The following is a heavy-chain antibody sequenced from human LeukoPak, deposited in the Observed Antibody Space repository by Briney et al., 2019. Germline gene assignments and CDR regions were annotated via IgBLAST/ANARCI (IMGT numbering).Heavy chain of an antibody. CDR2: ISHSGTT. J-gene: IGHJ1*01. Sequence: SETLSLTCTASGYSISSGYYWGWIRQPPGKGLEWIGSISHSGTTYYNPSLKSRVTISVDTSKNQFSLKVSSVTAADTAVYYCARDLGSSKYFQHWGQGTLVTVSS. CDR1: GYSISSGYY. CDR3: ARDLGSSKYFQH. V-gene: IGHV4-38-2*02. D-gene: IGHD6-13*01.